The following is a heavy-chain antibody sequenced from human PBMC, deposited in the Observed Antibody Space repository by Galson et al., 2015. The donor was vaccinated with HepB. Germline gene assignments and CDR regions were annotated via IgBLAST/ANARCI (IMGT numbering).Heavy chain of an antibody. D-gene: IGHD1-26*01. J-gene: IGHJ4*02. V-gene: IGHV3-30*03. Sequence: SLRLPCAASGFTFSSYGMHWVRQAPGKGLEWVAVISYDGSNKYYADSVKGRFTISRDNSKNTLYLQMNSLRAEDTAVYYCADIVGATTSLGWGQGTLVTVSS. CDR2: ISYDGSNK. CDR1: GFTFSSYG. CDR3: ADIVGATTSLG.